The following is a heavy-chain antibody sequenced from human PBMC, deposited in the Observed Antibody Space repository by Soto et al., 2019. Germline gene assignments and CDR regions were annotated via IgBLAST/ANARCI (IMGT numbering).Heavy chain of an antibody. J-gene: IGHJ4*02. D-gene: IGHD3-10*01. CDR1: GGTFTSFP. V-gene: IGHV1-69*01. CDR2: IIPIFETT. CDR3: ARESGDYGRPYFDY. Sequence: VQLVQSGAEVKKPGSSVKVSCKASGGTFTSFPFSWVRQAPGQGLEWMGGIIPIFETTNYAQKFRGRLKITADESTTTAYMELTSLTSEDTDVYFCARESGDYGRPYFDYWGQGTLVTVSS.